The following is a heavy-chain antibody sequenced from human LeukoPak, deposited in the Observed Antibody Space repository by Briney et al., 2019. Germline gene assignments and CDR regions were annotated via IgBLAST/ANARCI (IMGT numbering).Heavy chain of an antibody. CDR2: ISYDGSNK. V-gene: IGHV3-30*04. J-gene: IGHJ4*02. Sequence: PGGSLRLSCAASGFTFSSYAMHWVRQAPGKGLEWVAVISYDGSNKYYADSVKGRFTISRDNSKNTLYLQMNSLRAEDTAVYYCARAPDPGSPDYWDQGTLVTVSS. CDR1: GFTFSSYA. CDR3: ARAPDPGSPDY. D-gene: IGHD3-10*01.